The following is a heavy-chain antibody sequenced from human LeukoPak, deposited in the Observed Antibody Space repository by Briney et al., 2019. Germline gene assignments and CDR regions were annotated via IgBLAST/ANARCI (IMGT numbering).Heavy chain of an antibody. CDR1: GFSLSTRVVG. V-gene: IGHV2-5*01. D-gene: IGHD6-6*01. J-gene: IGHJ5*02. CDR3: ARRNEATRRGSWFDP. CDR2: IYWNDDK. Sequence: SGPTLVRPTQTLTLTCTFSGFSLSTRVVGVGWVRQPPGKALEWLALIYWNDDKQYSPSLKSRLTITKDTSKDQVILTMANMDPVDTATYYCARRNEATRRGSWFDPWGQGTLVTVSS.